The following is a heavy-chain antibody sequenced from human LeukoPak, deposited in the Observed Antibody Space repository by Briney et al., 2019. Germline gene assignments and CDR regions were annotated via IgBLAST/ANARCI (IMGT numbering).Heavy chain of an antibody. CDR3: ARDHDNGDFDWLLLPKSNWFDP. D-gene: IGHD3-9*01. CDR2: IYTSGST. J-gene: IGHJ5*02. Sequence: SKTLSLTCAVYGGSFSGYYWSWIRQPAGKGLEWIGRIYTSGSTNYNPSLKSRVTMSVDTSKNQFSLKLSSVTAADTAVYYCARDHDNGDFDWLLLPKSNWFDPWGQGTLVTVSS. CDR1: GGSFSGYY. V-gene: IGHV4-4*07.